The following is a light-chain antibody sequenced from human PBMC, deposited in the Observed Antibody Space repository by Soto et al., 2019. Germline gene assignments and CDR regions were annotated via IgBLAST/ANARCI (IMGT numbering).Light chain of an antibody. V-gene: IGLV2-23*01. CDR1: CNDVGRYNL. CDR3: CAYAGSGTVV. J-gene: IGLJ3*02. CDR2: EAT. Sequence: QSVLTQPASVSGSPEQSITISCTGTCNDVGRYNLVSWYQQHPGKAPQVMIYEATKRPSGVSNRFSGSKSGNTASLTISGLQAEDEADYYCCAYAGSGTVVFGGGTKLTVL.